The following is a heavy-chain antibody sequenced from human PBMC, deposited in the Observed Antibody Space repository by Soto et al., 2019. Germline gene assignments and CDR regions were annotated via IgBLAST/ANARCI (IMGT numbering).Heavy chain of an antibody. V-gene: IGHV3-23*01. D-gene: IGHD3-10*01. CDR1: GFTFSTYA. CDR2: VSGTGGRT. J-gene: IGHJ4*02. Sequence: PGGSLRLSCAASGFTFSTYAMAWVRQVPGKGLEWVSGVSGTGGRTNHADSVKGRFTVSRDNSKNTLYLQMNSLRAEDTAVYYCACLAWFGDPVPPFDCWGQGTLVTVS. CDR3: ACLAWFGDPVPPFDC.